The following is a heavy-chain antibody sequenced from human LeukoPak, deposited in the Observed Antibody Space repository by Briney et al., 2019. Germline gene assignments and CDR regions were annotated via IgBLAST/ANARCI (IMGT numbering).Heavy chain of an antibody. D-gene: IGHD5-18*01. CDR3: AKDRFGQLWSWLFDY. J-gene: IGHJ4*02. V-gene: IGHV3-30*18. CDR2: ISYDGSNK. Sequence: GGSLRLSCAASGFTFSSYGMHWVRQAPGKGLEWVAVISYDGSNKYYADSVKGRFTISRDNSKNTLYLQMNGLRAEDTAVYYCAKDRFGQLWSWLFDYWGQGTLVTVSS. CDR1: GFTFSSYG.